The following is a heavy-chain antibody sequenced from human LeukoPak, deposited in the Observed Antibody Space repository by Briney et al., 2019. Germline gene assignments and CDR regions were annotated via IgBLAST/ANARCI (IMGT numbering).Heavy chain of an antibody. J-gene: IGHJ4*02. CDR3: AKPRDYYGPFAY. D-gene: IGHD3-10*01. CDR2: ISGSGDST. Sequence: GGSLRLSCAASGFTFSSYAMSWVRQAPGKGLEWVSIISGSGDSTYYADSVKGRFTISRDNSKNTLYLQMNSLRAEDTAVYYCAKPRDYYGPFAYWGQGTLVTVSS. V-gene: IGHV3-23*01. CDR1: GFTFSSYA.